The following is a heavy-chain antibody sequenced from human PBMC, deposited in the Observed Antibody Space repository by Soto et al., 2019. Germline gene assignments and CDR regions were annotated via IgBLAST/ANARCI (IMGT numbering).Heavy chain of an antibody. J-gene: IGHJ6*02. V-gene: IGHV4-34*01. CDR1: GGSFSGFY. CDR3: ARETSQNVSSHYGMDV. Sequence: SETLSLTCAIYGGSFSGFYWSWIRQPPGKGLEWIGEINDSGTTNYNPSLKSRVTISADTSKTHFSLRLTSVTAADAAVYYCARETSQNVSSHYGMDVWGQGTTVTVSS. CDR2: INDSGTT.